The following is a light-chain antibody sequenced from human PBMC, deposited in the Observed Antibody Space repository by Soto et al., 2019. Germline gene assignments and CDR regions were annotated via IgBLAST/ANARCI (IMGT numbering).Light chain of an antibody. V-gene: IGLV2-23*01. Sequence: QSALAQPAPVSGSPGQSITISCTGTSSDVGSYNLVSWYQQYPGKAPKLMIYEGSKRPSGVSNRFSGSKSGNSASLTIFGLQAEDEADYYCCSYAGSVTYVFGPGTKVTVL. J-gene: IGLJ1*01. CDR1: SSDVGSYNL. CDR3: CSYAGSVTYV. CDR2: EGS.